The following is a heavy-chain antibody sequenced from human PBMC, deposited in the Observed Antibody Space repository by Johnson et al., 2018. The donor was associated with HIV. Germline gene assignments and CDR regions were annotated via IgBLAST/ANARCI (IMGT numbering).Heavy chain of an antibody. CDR1: GFTVSSNY. CDR2: ISNGGFST. D-gene: IGHD3-10*01. CDR3: VKHYAPMVPYDAFDL. Sequence: VQLVESGGGLVQPGGSLRLSCAASGFTVSSNYMSWVRQAPGKGLEWVSTISNGGFSTYYADSVKGRFTISRDNSKNTLYLQMNSLRAEDTAVYFCVKHYAPMVPYDAFDLWGQGTRVTVSS. J-gene: IGHJ3*01. V-gene: IGHV3-66*04.